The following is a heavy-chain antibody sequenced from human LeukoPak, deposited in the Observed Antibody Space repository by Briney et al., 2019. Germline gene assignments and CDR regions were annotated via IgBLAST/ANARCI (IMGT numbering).Heavy chain of an antibody. D-gene: IGHD3-10*01. CDR3: GRRRDLVDY. J-gene: IGHJ4*02. V-gene: IGHV3-11*04. CDR1: GFTFTDYY. CDR2: MSSSGRTI. Sequence: GGSLRLSCAASGFTFTDYYLSWIRQAPGRGLEWVSCMSSSGRTIYSADSVKGRFTISRDNAKNSLYLQMNSLRAEDTAVYYCGRRRDLVDYWGQGTLVTVSS.